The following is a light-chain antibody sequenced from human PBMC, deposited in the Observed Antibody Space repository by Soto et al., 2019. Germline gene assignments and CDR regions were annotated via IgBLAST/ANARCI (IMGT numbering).Light chain of an antibody. Sequence: TQSPATLSASVGDRVTITCRASQNIYTWLAWYQQKPGKAPKLLIYEASSLETGVPSRFSGTGSGTEFTLTINGLQPDDFATYYCQQYSSYSPITFGQGTRLE. CDR2: EAS. J-gene: IGKJ5*01. CDR3: QQYSSYSPIT. CDR1: QNIYTW. V-gene: IGKV1-5*03.